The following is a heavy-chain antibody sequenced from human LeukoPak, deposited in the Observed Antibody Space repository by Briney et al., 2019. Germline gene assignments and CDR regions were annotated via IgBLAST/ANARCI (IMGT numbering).Heavy chain of an antibody. D-gene: IGHD2-15*01. CDR2: INHSEAT. J-gene: IGHJ1*01. CDR1: GGSFSGHY. Sequence: PSETLSLTCAVYGGSFSGHYWSWIRQPPGKGLEWIGEINHSEATDYNPSFKSRVTISVDTSKNQFSLKLSSVTAADTAVYYCAREAQYCSGGSCYGGYFQHWGQGTLVTVSS. V-gene: IGHV4-34*01. CDR3: AREAQYCSGGSCYGGYFQH.